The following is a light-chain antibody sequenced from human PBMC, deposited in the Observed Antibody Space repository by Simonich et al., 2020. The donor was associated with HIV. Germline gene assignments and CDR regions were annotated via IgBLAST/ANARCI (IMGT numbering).Light chain of an antibody. CDR3: QQRSNWPLT. V-gene: IGKV3-11*01. CDR1: QSISIY. J-gene: IGKJ3*01. Sequence: ELVLTQSPATLSLSPGERAPLSCRASQSISIYLAWYQQKPGQAPRLLIYDASNRATGIPARFSGRGSGTDFTLTISSLEPEDFAVYYCQQRSNWPLTFGPGTKVDIK. CDR2: DAS.